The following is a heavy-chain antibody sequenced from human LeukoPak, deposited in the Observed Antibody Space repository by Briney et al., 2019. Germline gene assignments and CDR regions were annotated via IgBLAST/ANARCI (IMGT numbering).Heavy chain of an antibody. V-gene: IGHV4-31*03. Sequence: KTSETLSLTCTVYGGSINSVSYYWSWIRQHPGKGLEWIGCIYYSGNTYYNPSLKSRVTISGDTSKNQFSLRVKSVTAADTAVYYCARWELEPSPWYFDSWGQGTLVTVSS. J-gene: IGHJ4*02. CDR1: GGSINSVSYY. CDR2: IYYSGNT. CDR3: ARWELEPSPWYFDS. D-gene: IGHD1-1*01.